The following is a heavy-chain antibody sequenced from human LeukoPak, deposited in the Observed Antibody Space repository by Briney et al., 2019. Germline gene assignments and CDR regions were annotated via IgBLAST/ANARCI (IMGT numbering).Heavy chain of an antibody. CDR1: GGSISSSSYY. J-gene: IGHJ4*02. D-gene: IGHD2-15*01. V-gene: IGHV4-61*01. CDR3: ARDSRGYCSGGSCYSWDY. CDR2: IYYSGST. Sequence: PSETLSLTCTVSGGSISSSSYYWGWIRQPPGKGLEWIGYIYYSGSTTYNPSLKSRVTISVDTSKNQFSLKLSSVTAADTAVYYCARDSRGYCSGGSCYSWDYWGQGTLVTVSS.